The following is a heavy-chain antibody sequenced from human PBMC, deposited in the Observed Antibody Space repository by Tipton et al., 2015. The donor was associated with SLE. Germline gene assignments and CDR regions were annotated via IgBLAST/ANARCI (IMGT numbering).Heavy chain of an antibody. D-gene: IGHD3-3*01. CDR2: ISGSGGST. J-gene: IGHJ6*02. CDR1: GFTFSSNA. Sequence: SLRLSCAASGFTFSSNAMSWVRQAPGKGLEWVSGISGSGGSTYYADSVKGRFTISRDNSKNTLYLQMNSLRAEDTAVYYCATQLWSGYYYGMDVWGQGTTVTVSS. CDR3: ATQLWSGYYYGMDV. V-gene: IGHV3-23*01.